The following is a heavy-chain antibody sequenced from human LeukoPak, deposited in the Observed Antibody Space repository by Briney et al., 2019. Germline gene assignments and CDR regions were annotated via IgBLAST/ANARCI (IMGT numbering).Heavy chain of an antibody. CDR2: IYHSGST. Sequence: SETLSLTCTVSGGSISSSIWWSWVRQPPGKGLEWIGEIYHSGSTNYNPSLQSRVSISVDRSKNQFSLNLTSVTAADTAMYYCARLDYGSGSSLDYWGRGTLVTVS. CDR3: ARLDYGSGSSLDY. J-gene: IGHJ4*02. D-gene: IGHD3-16*01. V-gene: IGHV4-4*02. CDR1: GGSISSSIW.